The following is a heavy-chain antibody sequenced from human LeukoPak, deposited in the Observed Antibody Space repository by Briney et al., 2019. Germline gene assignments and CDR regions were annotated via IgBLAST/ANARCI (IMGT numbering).Heavy chain of an antibody. CDR2: IRSKAYGGTT. V-gene: IGHV3-49*04. CDR1: GFTFGDYA. D-gene: IGHD3-9*01. J-gene: IGHJ4*02. CDR3: TRDYDILTGYYTPAVSAFDY. Sequence: PGGYLRLSCTASGFTFGDYAMSWVRQAPGKGLEWVGFIRSKAYGGTTEYAASVKGRFTISRDDSKSIAYLQMNSLKTEDTAVCYCTRDYDILTGYYTPAVSAFDYWGQGTLVTVSS.